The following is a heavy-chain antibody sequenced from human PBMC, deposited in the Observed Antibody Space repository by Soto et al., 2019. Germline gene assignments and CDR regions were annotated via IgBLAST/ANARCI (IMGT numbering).Heavy chain of an antibody. CDR1: GFTFFNAW. Sequence: GGSLRLSCAASGFTFFNAWMNWVRQAPGKGLEWVGRIKSKTDGGTTDYAAPVKGRFTISRDDSTNTLYLQMNSLKTEDTAVYYCTRDPPSPPIAAVGSFDYWGQGTLVTVSS. CDR2: IKSKTDGGTT. J-gene: IGHJ4*02. D-gene: IGHD6-13*01. V-gene: IGHV3-15*07. CDR3: TRDPPSPPIAAVGSFDY.